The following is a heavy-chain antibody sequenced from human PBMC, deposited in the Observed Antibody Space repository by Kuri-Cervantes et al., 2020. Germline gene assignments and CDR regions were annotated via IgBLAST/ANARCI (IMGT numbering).Heavy chain of an antibody. CDR2: IYYSGST. CDR3: ARGAAAGALDL. J-gene: IGHJ2*01. Sequence: SETLSLTCAVYGGSFSGYYWSWIRQPPGKGLEWIGSIYYSGSTYYNPSLKSRVTISVDTSKNQFSLKLSSVTAADTAVFYCARGAAAGALDLWGRGTLVTVSS. D-gene: IGHD6-13*01. V-gene: IGHV4-34*01. CDR1: GGSFSGYY.